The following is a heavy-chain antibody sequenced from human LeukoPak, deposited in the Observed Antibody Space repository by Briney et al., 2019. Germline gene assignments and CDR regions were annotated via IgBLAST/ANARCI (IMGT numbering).Heavy chain of an antibody. J-gene: IGHJ5*02. CDR2: IYTSGST. V-gene: IGHV4-4*07. D-gene: IGHD3-22*01. CDR1: GGSISSYY. Sequence: SETLSLTCTVSGGSISSYYGSWIRQPAGKGLEWIGRIYTSGSTNYNPSLKSRVTMSVDTSKNQFSLKLSSVTAADTAVYYCAGRQGYYYDSSGYPRSWFDPWGQGTLVTVSS. CDR3: AGRQGYYYDSSGYPRSWFDP.